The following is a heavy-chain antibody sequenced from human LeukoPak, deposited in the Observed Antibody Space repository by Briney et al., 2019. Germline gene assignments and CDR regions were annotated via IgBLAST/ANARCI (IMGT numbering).Heavy chain of an antibody. CDR3: AKRSDDILTGYYTPENYFDY. Sequence: GGSLRLSCAASGFTFSSYAMSWVRQAPGKGLEWVSAISGSGGSTYYADSVKGRSTISRDNSKNTLYLQMNSLRAEDTAVYYCAKRSDDILTGYYTPENYFDYWGQGTLVTVSS. CDR1: GFTFSSYA. J-gene: IGHJ4*02. D-gene: IGHD3-9*01. CDR2: ISGSGGST. V-gene: IGHV3-23*01.